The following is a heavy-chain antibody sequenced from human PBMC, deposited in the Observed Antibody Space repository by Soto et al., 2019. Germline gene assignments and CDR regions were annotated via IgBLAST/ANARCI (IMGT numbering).Heavy chain of an antibody. J-gene: IGHJ6*02. CDR3: ASSGADYYYGMDV. CDR2: IYYSGST. V-gene: IGHV4-30-4*01. Sequence: QVQLQESGPGLVKPSQTLSLTCTVSGGSISSGDYYWSWIRQPPGKGLEWSGYIYYSGSTYYNPSLKSRVTISADTSKNQFSLKLSSATAADTAVYYCASSGADYYYGMDVWGQGTTVTVSS. CDR1: GGSISSGDYY. D-gene: IGHD7-27*01.